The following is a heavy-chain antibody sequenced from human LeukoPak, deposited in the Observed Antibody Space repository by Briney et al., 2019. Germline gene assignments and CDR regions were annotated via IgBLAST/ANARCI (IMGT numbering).Heavy chain of an antibody. D-gene: IGHD6-19*01. V-gene: IGHV3-30*03. CDR2: ISYDGSNK. Sequence: PGGSLRLSCAASGFTFSSYGMHWVRQAPGKGLEWVAVISYDGSNKYYADSVKGRFTISRDNSKNTLYLQMNSLRAEDTAVYYCARDRYSSGWPFDYWGQGTLVTVSS. CDR3: ARDRYSSGWPFDY. CDR1: GFTFSSYG. J-gene: IGHJ4*02.